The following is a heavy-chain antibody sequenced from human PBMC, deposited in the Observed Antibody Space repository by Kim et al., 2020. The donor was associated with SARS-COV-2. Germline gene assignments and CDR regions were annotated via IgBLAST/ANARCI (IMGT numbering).Heavy chain of an antibody. Sequence: GGSLRLSCEASGFTFSSYNMHWVRQAPGTGLEWVSFISGSGSTTDYADSVRGRFTVSRDNAKNSVYLQMNSLRYEDTAVYYCARGFDWIFEYWGQGTLVTVSS. V-gene: IGHV3-48*02. CDR3: ARGFDWIFEY. CDR1: GFTFSSYN. D-gene: IGHD3-9*01. CDR2: ISGSGSTT. J-gene: IGHJ4*02.